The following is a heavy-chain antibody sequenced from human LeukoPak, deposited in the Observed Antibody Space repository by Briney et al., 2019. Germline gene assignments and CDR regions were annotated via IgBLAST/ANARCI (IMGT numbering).Heavy chain of an antibody. CDR2: INKGGSST. D-gene: IGHD4-17*01. CDR3: ARPLYGDFAKYFQR. J-gene: IGHJ1*01. Sequence: GGSLRLSCAASGFTFSSYWMHWVRQAPGKGLVWVSHINKGGSSTSYADSVKGRFTISRDNAKNTLYLQMSSLRAEDTALYYCARPLYGDFAKYFQRWGQGTLVTVSS. V-gene: IGHV3-74*01. CDR1: GFTFSSYW.